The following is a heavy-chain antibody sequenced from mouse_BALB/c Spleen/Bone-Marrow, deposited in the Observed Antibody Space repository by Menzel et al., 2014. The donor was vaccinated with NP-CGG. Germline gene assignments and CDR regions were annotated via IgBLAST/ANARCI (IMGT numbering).Heavy chain of an antibody. CDR3: GRGDY. J-gene: IGHJ2*01. V-gene: IGHV5-17*02. CDR2: ISSGSSSI. Sequence: DVQLVESGGGLVQPGGSRKPSCAASGFTFSRFGMHWVRQAPEKGLEWVAFISSGSSSIYYTDTVKGRFTISRDNPKNTLFLQMTSLRSEDTAMYYCGRGDYWGQGTTLTVSS. CDR1: GFTFSRFG.